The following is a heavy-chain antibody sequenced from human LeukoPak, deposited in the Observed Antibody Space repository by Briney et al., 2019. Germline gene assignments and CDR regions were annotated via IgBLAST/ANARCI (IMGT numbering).Heavy chain of an antibody. V-gene: IGHV4-34*01. CDR2: INHSGST. CDR1: GGSSSGYY. J-gene: IGHJ5*02. D-gene: IGHD2-2*01. Sequence: PSETLSLTCAVYGGSSSGYYWSWIRQPPGKGLEWIGEINHSGSTNYNPSLKSRVTISVDTSKNQFSLKLTSVTAADTAVYYCARTGEIYCSSTSCYAVNDWFDPWGQGTLVTVSS. CDR3: ARTGEIYCSSTSCYAVNDWFDP.